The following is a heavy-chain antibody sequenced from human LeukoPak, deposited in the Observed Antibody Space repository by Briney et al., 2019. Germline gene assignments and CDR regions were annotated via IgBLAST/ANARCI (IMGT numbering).Heavy chain of an antibody. CDR2: IYHSGST. Sequence: QSSETLSLTCTVSGYSISSGYYWGWIRQPPGKGLEWIGSIYHSGSTYYNPSLKSRVTISVNTSKNQFSLKLSSVTAADTAVYYCARVQITGTYSSSSADYWGQGTLVTVSS. CDR3: ARVQITGTYSSSSADY. D-gene: IGHD6-6*01. CDR1: GYSISSGYY. V-gene: IGHV4-38-2*02. J-gene: IGHJ4*02.